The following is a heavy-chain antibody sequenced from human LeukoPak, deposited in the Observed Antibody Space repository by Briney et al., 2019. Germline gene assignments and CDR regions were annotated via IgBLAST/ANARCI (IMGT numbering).Heavy chain of an antibody. Sequence: SETLSLTCTVSGGSISSYYWSWIRQPPGKGLEWIGYISYSGSTNYNPSLKSRVTISVDTSKNQFSLKLSSVTAADTAVYYCARLTYGSGSSMNWFDPWGQGTLVTVSS. CDR3: ARLTYGSGSSMNWFDP. J-gene: IGHJ5*02. CDR2: ISYSGST. V-gene: IGHV4-59*01. D-gene: IGHD3-10*01. CDR1: GGSISSYY.